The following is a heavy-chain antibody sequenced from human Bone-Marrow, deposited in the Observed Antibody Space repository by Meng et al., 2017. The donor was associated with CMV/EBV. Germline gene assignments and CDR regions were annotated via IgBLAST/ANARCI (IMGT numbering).Heavy chain of an antibody. D-gene: IGHD4-11*01. J-gene: IGHJ5*02. V-gene: IGHV3-30-3*01. Sequence: LSLTCTVSGGSISSPSYYWGWIRQPPGKGLEWVAVISYDGSNKYYADSVKGRFTISRDNSKNTLYLQMNSLRIEDTAMYYCARDGHSNGIHNWFDPWGQGTLVTVSS. CDR1: GGSISSPS. CDR2: ISYDGSNK. CDR3: ARDGHSNGIHNWFDP.